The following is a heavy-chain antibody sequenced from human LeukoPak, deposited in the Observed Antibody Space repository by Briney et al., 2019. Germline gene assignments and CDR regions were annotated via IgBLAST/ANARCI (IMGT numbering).Heavy chain of an antibody. CDR2: ISYDGSNK. J-gene: IGHJ3*02. V-gene: IGHV3-30*03. CDR3: PYGSGSYFAFDI. CDR1: GFTFSSYG. D-gene: IGHD3-10*01. Sequence: GGSLRLSCAASGFTFSSYGMHWVRQAPGKGLEWVAVISYDGSNKYYADSVKGRFTISRDNSKNTLYLQMNSLRAEDTAEYYCPYGSGSYFAFDIWGQGTMVTVSS.